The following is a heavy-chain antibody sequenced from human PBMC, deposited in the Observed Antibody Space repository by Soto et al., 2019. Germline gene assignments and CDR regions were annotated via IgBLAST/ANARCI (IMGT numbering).Heavy chain of an antibody. CDR3: ASTVVTGY. Sequence: EVQLVESGGGLVQPGGSLRLSCAVSGFTFSSDWMHWVRQAPGKGLVWVSRINSDGSSTSYADSVKGRFTISRDNAKNTLYLQRNSLRAEDTPVYYCASTVVTGYWGQGTLVTVSS. CDR2: INSDGSST. D-gene: IGHD2-15*01. J-gene: IGHJ4*02. CDR1: GFTFSSDW. V-gene: IGHV3-74*01.